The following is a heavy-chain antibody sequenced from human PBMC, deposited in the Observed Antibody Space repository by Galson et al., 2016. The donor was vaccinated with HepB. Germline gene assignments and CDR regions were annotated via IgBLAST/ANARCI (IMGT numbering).Heavy chain of an antibody. CDR1: GYFLSKIS. CDR2: FDPEDGET. V-gene: IGHV1-24*01. D-gene: IGHD2-8*01. CDR3: TTGMGPGAFDI. Sequence: SVKVSCKVSGYFLSKISMHWVRQAPGKGLEWMGGFDPEDGETKFAQKFQGRVTMTEDISTDIAYMDLTSLRFEDTAMYYCTTGMGPGAFDIWGQGTMVTVAS. J-gene: IGHJ3*02.